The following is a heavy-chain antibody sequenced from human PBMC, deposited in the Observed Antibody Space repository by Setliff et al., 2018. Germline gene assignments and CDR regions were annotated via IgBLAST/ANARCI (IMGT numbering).Heavy chain of an antibody. V-gene: IGHV3-49*04. J-gene: IGHJ6*03. CDR2: IRSKAYGGTT. Sequence: PGGSLRLSCAASGFIFSFHSMSWVRQAPGKGLEWVGFIRSKAYGGTTEYAASVKGRFTISRDDSKSIAYLQMNSLKTEDTAVYYCARVEGVPAPYYMDVWGKGTTVTVSS. D-gene: IGHD2-2*01. CDR1: GFIFSFHS. CDR3: ARVEGVPAPYYMDV.